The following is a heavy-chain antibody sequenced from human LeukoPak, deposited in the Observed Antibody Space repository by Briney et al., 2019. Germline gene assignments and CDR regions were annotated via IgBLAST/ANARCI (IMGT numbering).Heavy chain of an antibody. V-gene: IGHV3-13*01. CDR2: IGTAGDT. CDR1: GFTFSSYD. J-gene: IGHJ5*02. CDR3: ARGRRGYSGYDWFDP. Sequence: GGSLRLSCAASGFTFSSYDMHWVRQATGKGLEWVSAIGTAGDTYYPGSVKGRFTISRENAKNSLYLQMNSLRAGDTAVYYCARGRRGYSGYDWFDPWGQGTLVTVSS. D-gene: IGHD5-12*01.